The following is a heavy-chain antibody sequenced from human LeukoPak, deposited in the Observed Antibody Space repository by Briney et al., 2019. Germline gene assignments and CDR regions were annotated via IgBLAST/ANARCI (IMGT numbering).Heavy chain of an antibody. CDR3: AKDGLSQVVIKTFDY. CDR1: GFTFSSYA. V-gene: IGHV3-23*01. J-gene: IGHJ4*02. CDR2: ISGSGGST. Sequence: PGGSLRLSCAASGFTFSSYAMSWVRQAPGKGLEWVSAISGSGGSTYYADSVKGRFTISRDNSRNTLYLQMNSLRAEDTAVYYCAKDGLSQVVIKTFDYWGQGALVTVSS. D-gene: IGHD3-22*01.